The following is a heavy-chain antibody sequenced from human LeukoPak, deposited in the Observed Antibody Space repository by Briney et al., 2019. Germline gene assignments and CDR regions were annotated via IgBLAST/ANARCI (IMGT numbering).Heavy chain of an antibody. CDR2: IPGSGGGT. Sequence: GGSLRLSCAAAGFTFSSYAMSWVRQAPGKGLEWVSTIPGSGGGTYYADSVEGRLTISRDNSKNTLYLQMNSLRDEDTALYYCAKAGIGVVGYFDYWGQGTLVTVST. CDR1: GFTFSSYA. CDR3: AKAGIGVVGYFDY. J-gene: IGHJ4*02. V-gene: IGHV3-23*01. D-gene: IGHD6-19*01.